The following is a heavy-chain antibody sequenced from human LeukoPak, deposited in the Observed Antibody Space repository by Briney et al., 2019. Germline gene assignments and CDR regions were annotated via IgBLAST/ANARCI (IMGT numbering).Heavy chain of an antibody. D-gene: IGHD2-15*01. CDR2: IWYDGSNK. J-gene: IGHJ4*02. V-gene: IGHV3-33*06. CDR1: GFTFSSYG. CDR3: AKDQSVVVAASVLDY. Sequence: PGGSLRLSCAASGFTFSSYGMHWVRQAPGKGREWVAVIWYDGSNKYYADSVKGRFTISRDNSKNTLYLQMNSLRAEDTAVYYCAKDQSVVVAASVLDYWGQETLVTVSS.